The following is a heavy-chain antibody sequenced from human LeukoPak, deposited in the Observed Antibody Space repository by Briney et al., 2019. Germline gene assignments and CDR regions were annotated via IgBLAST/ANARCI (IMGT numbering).Heavy chain of an antibody. CDR3: SSGGVGNRLGY. Sequence: PSETLSLTCAVYGGSFSGYYWSWIRQPPRKELEWIGDVNQSGGINYNPSLKSRVTISIDTSRNQFSLKLSSVTAADTAVYYCSSGGVGNRLGYWGQGTLVTVSS. D-gene: IGHD1-26*01. CDR1: GGSFSGYY. J-gene: IGHJ4*02. V-gene: IGHV4-34*01. CDR2: VNQSGGI.